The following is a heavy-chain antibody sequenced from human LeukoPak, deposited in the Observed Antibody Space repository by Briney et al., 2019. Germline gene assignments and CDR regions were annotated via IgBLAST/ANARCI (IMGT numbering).Heavy chain of an antibody. Sequence: SETLSLTCTVSGGSISSYYWSWIRQPPGKGLEWIGYMYYSGSTNYNPSLKSRVTISLHTSRKQFSLRLTSVTAADTAVYYCARSIVVAGVISDFYYYGMDVWGQGTTVTVSS. J-gene: IGHJ6*02. CDR2: MYYSGST. D-gene: IGHD6-19*01. V-gene: IGHV4-59*08. CDR3: ARSIVVAGVISDFYYYGMDV. CDR1: GGSISSYY.